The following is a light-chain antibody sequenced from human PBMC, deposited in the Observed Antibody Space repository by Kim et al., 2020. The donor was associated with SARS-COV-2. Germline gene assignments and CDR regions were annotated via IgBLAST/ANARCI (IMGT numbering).Light chain of an antibody. V-gene: IGLV2-8*01. Sequence: QSALTQPPSASGSPGQSVTISCTGTSSDVGGYNRVSWYQQYPGKAPELMIYDVNKRPSGVPDRFSGSKSGNTASLTVSGLQAEDEGDYYCSSFAGTSYIFGSGTKVTVL. CDR1: SSDVGGYNR. CDR3: SSFAGTSYI. J-gene: IGLJ1*01. CDR2: DVN.